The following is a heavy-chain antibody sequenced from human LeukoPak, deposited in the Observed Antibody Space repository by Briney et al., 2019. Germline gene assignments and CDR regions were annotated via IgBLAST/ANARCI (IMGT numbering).Heavy chain of an antibody. V-gene: IGHV4-34*01. Sequence: SETLSLTCAVYGGSFSGYYWSWIRQPPGKGLEWIGEINHSGSANYNPSLKSRVTISVDTSKNQFSLKLSSVTAADTAVYYCARIRDGYNPHFDYWGQGTLVTVPS. CDR2: INHSGSA. CDR1: GGSFSGYY. J-gene: IGHJ4*02. D-gene: IGHD5-24*01. CDR3: ARIRDGYNPHFDY.